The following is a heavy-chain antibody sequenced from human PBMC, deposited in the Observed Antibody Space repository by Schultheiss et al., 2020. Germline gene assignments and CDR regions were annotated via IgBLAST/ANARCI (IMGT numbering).Heavy chain of an antibody. CDR3: ARSGGNSLFDY. D-gene: IGHD4-23*01. J-gene: IGHJ4*02. Sequence: GESLKISCAASGFTFSSYGMHWVRQAPGKGLEWVAVIWYDGSNKYYADSVKGRFTISRDNSKNTLYLQMNSLRAEDTAVYYCARSGGNSLFDYWGQGTLVTVSS. CDR2: IWYDGSNK. V-gene: IGHV3-33*01. CDR1: GFTFSSYG.